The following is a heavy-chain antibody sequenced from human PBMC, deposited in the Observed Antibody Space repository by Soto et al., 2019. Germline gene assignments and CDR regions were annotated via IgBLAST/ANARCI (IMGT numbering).Heavy chain of an antibody. D-gene: IGHD3-22*01. J-gene: IGHJ4*02. CDR2: IDLTDSYT. CDR1: GYSFRNNW. V-gene: IGHV5-10-1*01. CDR3: AGHGGAHYDSSGYHYALDY. Sequence: GESLKISCKGSGYSFRNNWITWVRQMPGKGLEWMGRIDLTDSYTSYSPSFQGHVSFSADTSINTAYLQWSSLRASDTAMYYCAGHGGAHYDSSGYHYALDYWGQGTPVTVSS.